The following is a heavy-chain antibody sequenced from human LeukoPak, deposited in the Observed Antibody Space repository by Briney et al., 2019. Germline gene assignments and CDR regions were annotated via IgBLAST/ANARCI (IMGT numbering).Heavy chain of an antibody. J-gene: IGHJ6*03. D-gene: IGHD2-2*02. CDR3: ARAQVRYCSSTSCYNHYYYYMDV. CDR1: GGTFSSYA. CDR2: IIPIFGTA. Sequence: ASVKVSCKASGGTFSSYAISWVRQAPGQGLEWMGGIIPIFGTANYAQKFQGRVTITTDESTSTAYMELSSLRSEDTAVYYCARAQVRYCSSTSCYNHYYYYMDVWGKGTTVTVSS. V-gene: IGHV1-69*05.